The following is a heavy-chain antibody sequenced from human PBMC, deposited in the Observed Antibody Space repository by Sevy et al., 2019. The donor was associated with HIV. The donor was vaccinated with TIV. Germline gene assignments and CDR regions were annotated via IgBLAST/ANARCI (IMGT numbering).Heavy chain of an antibody. CDR2: FKSKIHGGTT. D-gene: IGHD3-3*01. V-gene: IGHV3-49*04. CDR3: TRWSGSQSIFDY. Sequence: GGSLRLSCTASGFIFGDYGMSWVRQAPGKGLEWIAFFKSKIHGGTTENAASVKGRFTISRDDSKNIVYLQMSNLKTEAAAVYYGTRWSGSQSIFDYWGQGTLVTVSS. J-gene: IGHJ4*02. CDR1: GFIFGDYG.